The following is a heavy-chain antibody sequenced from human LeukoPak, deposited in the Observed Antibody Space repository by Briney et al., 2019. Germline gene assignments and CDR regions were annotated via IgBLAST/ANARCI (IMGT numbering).Heavy chain of an antibody. CDR3: ARRHYSGYDVFDY. D-gene: IGHD5-12*01. Sequence: PSETLSLTCTVSGGSISSSTYYWGWIRQPPGKGLEWIGSLQDGGSTYYNPSLKSRVIISVDTSKNQFSLKLSSVTASDTAVYYCARRHYSGYDVFDYWGQGTLVTVSS. V-gene: IGHV4-39*01. CDR1: GGSISSSTYY. J-gene: IGHJ4*02. CDR2: LQDGGST.